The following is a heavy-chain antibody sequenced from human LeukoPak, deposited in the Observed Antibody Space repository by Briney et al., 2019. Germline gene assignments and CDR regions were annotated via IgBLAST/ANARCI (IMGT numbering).Heavy chain of an antibody. CDR2: ISSLSGTI. Sequence: GGSLRLSCAASGFTFSSYDMHWVRQAPGKGLEWVSYISSLSGTIYYADSVKGRFTISRDNAKNSLYLQMNSLRAEDTAIYYCARDQGGGTSYWGQGTLVTVSS. CDR3: ARDQGGGTSY. D-gene: IGHD2-15*01. V-gene: IGHV3-48*01. CDR1: GFTFSSYD. J-gene: IGHJ4*02.